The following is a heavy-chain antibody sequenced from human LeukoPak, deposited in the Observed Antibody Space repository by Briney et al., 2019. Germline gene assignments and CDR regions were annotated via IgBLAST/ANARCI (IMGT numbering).Heavy chain of an antibody. CDR2: ITPYNGNT. D-gene: IGHD4/OR15-4a*01. J-gene: IGHJ4*02. CDR3: ARLNSAANFLDY. V-gene: IGHV1-18*01. Sequence: ASVKVSCKTSGYTFSNYDITWVRQAPGQGLDWMGWITPYNGNTGYVQKVQGRVTMTADTSTSTAYMELRSLTSDDTAVYYCARLNSAANFLDYWGQGTLVTVSS. CDR1: GYTFSNYD.